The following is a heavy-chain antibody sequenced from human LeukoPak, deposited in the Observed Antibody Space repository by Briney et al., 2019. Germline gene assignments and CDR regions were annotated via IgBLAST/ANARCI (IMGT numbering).Heavy chain of an antibody. V-gene: IGHV3-23*01. D-gene: IGHD2-21*01. J-gene: IGHJ4*02. CDR2: IGRGSDWT. CDR3: ARDFFPIVDSTWYEIGY. CDR1: GFTFSNHA. Sequence: GGSLRLSCAASGFTFSNHAMAWVRQAPGRGLEWVSSIGRGSDWTLFADSVRGRFTISRDNSRNTLYLQMDSLRSEDTAVYYCARDFFPIVDSTWYEIGYWGQGTLVTVSS.